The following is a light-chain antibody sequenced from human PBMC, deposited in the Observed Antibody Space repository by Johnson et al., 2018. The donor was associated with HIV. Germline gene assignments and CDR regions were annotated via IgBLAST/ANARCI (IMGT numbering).Light chain of an antibody. CDR2: ENN. CDR1: SSNIGNKY. Sequence: QSVLTQPPSVSAAPGQKVTISCSGSSSNIGNKYVSWYQQFPGTAPKLLIYENNKRPSGIPDRFFGSKSGTSATLDITGLQTGDEGDYYCGAWDSSLNAYVFGAGTKVTVL. CDR3: GAWDSSLNAYV. J-gene: IGLJ1*01. V-gene: IGLV1-51*01.